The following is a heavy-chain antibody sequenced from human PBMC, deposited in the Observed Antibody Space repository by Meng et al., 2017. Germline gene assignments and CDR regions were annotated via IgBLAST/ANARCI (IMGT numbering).Heavy chain of an antibody. V-gene: IGHV3-53*01. D-gene: IGHD6-19*01. CDR3: ARDSSSGWYNNY. J-gene: IGHJ4*02. CDR1: GFSVTIRY. CDR2: IYSGGST. Sequence: VQLGEAGGGLVQAGVSLRLSCKASGFSVTIRYMSWVRQAPGKWLEWVSVIYSGGSTYYADSVKGRFSISRDNSKNTLYLQMNSLRAEDTAVYICARDSSSGWYNNYWGQGTLVTVSS.